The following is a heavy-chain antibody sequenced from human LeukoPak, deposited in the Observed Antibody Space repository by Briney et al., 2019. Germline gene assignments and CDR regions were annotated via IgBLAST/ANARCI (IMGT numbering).Heavy chain of an antibody. CDR3: ARGGFPEYSTSWFY. CDR2: ISYDGSNK. V-gene: IGHV3-30-3*01. D-gene: IGHD6-13*01. J-gene: IGHJ4*02. CDR1: GFTFSSYA. Sequence: PGGSLRLSCAASGFTFSSYAMHWVRQAPGKGLEWVAVISYDGSNKYYADSVKGRFTISRDNAENSLYLQMSSLRAEDTAVYYCARGGFPEYSTSWFYWGQGTLVTVSS.